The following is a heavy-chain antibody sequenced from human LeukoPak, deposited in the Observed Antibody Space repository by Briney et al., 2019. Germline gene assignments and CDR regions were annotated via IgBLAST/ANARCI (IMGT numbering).Heavy chain of an antibody. CDR1: GGSISSYY. Sequence: PSETLSLTCTVSGGSISSYYWSWIRQPPGKGLEWIGYIYYSGSTNYNPSLKSRVTISVDTSKNQFSLKLSSVTAADTAVYYCARGLLVHGYYFDYWGQGTLVTVSS. J-gene: IGHJ4*02. V-gene: IGHV4-59*08. D-gene: IGHD1-26*01. CDR3: ARGLLVHGYYFDY. CDR2: IYYSGST.